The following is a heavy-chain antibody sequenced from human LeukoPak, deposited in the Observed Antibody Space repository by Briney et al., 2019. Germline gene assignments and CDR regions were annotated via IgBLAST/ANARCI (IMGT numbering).Heavy chain of an antibody. V-gene: IGHV3-53*01. D-gene: IGHD6-13*01. Sequence: GGSLRLSCAASGFTFSNYAMHWVRQAPGKGLEWVSVIYSGGSTYYADSVKGRFTISRDNSKNTLYLQMNSLRAEDTAVYYCARVGGIAAAGTLYFDYWGQGTLVTVSS. CDR2: IYSGGST. CDR3: ARVGGIAAAGTLYFDY. J-gene: IGHJ4*02. CDR1: GFTFSNYA.